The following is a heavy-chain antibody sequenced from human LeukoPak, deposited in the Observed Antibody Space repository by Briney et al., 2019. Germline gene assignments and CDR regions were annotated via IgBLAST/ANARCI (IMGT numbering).Heavy chain of an antibody. V-gene: IGHV3-53*01. CDR3: ARHRRYCSGATCCSGHDY. D-gene: IGHD2-15*01. CDR1: GFTVSSNY. CDR2: IYSGGDT. Sequence: GGSLRLSCAASGFTVSSNYMTWVRQAPGKGLQWVSMIYSGGDTYYVDSVKGRFTISRDNSKNTLYLQMNSLRAEDTAVYYCARHRRYCSGATCCSGHDYWGQGTLVIVSS. J-gene: IGHJ4*02.